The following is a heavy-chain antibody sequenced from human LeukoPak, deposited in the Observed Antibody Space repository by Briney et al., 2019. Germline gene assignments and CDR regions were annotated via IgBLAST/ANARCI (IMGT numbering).Heavy chain of an antibody. CDR2: IYYSGST. CDR3: ARSTGDYPVRMDWIET. Sequence: KPSETLSLTCTVSGGSISSSSYDWGWIRQPPGKGLEWIGRIYYSGSTYYNPSLKSRVTISVDTSKNPFSLKLSSVTAADTDVYSCARSTGDYPVRMDWIETWGQGTLVTVSS. J-gene: IGHJ5*02. D-gene: IGHD4-17*01. CDR1: GGSISSSSYD. V-gene: IGHV4-39*01.